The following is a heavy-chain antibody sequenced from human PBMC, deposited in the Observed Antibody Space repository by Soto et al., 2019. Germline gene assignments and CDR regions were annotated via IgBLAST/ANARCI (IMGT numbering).Heavy chain of an antibody. CDR1: GFTFTNYW. Sequence: GGSLRLSCAASGFTFTNYWVHWVRQAPGKGLVWVSNINRDGTSINYADSVKGRFTISRDNAKNTLYLQMNSLRGEDTAVYFCTRLVGGYFDYWGQGALVTVS. V-gene: IGHV3-74*01. J-gene: IGHJ4*02. CDR2: INRDGTSI. D-gene: IGHD2-21*01. CDR3: TRLVGGYFDY.